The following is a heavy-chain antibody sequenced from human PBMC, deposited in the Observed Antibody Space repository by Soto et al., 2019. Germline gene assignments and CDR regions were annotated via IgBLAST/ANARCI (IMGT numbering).Heavy chain of an antibody. CDR1: GFTFNTFA. CDR3: ARAKWLPLFADY. CDR2: ISYDGGNT. V-gene: IGHV3-30*09. J-gene: IGHJ4*02. D-gene: IGHD5-12*01. Sequence: QVQLVESGGGVVQPGRSLRLSCAASGFTFNTFALHWVRQAPGKGLEWVALISYDGGNTYYADSVKGRFAISRDNSKNTLYLQMNSLRTEDTAVYYCARAKWLPLFADYWGQGTLVTVSS.